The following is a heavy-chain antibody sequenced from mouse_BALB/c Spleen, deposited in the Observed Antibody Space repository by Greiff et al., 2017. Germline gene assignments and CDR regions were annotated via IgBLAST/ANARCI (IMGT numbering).Heavy chain of an antibody. J-gene: IGHJ3*01. CDR1: GFTFSSYT. Sequence: EVQLVESGGGLVQPGGSLKLSCAASGFTFSSYTMSWVRQTPEKRLEWVAYISNGGGSTYYPDTVKGRFTISRDNAKNTLYLQMSSLKSEDTAMYYCARHGDGYQIFAYWGQGTLVTVSA. CDR2: ISNGGGST. V-gene: IGHV5-12-2*01. D-gene: IGHD2-3*01. CDR3: ARHGDGYQIFAY.